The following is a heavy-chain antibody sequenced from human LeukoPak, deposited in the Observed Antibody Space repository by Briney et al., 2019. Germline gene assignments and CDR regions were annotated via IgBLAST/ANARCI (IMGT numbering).Heavy chain of an antibody. D-gene: IGHD1-26*01. J-gene: IGHJ4*02. CDR2: ISWNSGSI. CDR3: AKASLVGATYYFDY. Sequence: GRSLSLSCAASGFTFDNYAMHWVRQAPGKGLEWVSGISWNSGSIGYADSVKGRFTISRDDAKNSLYLQMNSLRAEDMALYYCAKASLVGATYYFDYWGQGTLVTVPS. CDR1: GFTFDNYA. V-gene: IGHV3-9*03.